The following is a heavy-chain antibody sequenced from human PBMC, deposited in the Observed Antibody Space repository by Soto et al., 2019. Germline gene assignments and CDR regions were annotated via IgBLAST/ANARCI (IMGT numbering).Heavy chain of an antibody. J-gene: IGHJ4*02. D-gene: IGHD6-19*01. Sequence: PGGSLRLSCAASGFTFSSYAMNWVRQAPGKGLEWVSVISGSGGSTYYADSVKGRFTISRDNSKNTLYLQMNSLRVEDTAVYYCPTRSSGWYFDYWGQGPLVTVSS. CDR3: PTRSSGWYFDY. CDR1: GFTFSSYA. CDR2: ISGSGGST. V-gene: IGHV3-23*01.